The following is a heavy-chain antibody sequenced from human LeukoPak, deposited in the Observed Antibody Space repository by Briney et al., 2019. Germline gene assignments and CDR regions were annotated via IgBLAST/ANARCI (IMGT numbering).Heavy chain of an antibody. CDR3: ARAHGDPITHYYYGMDV. D-gene: IGHD4-17*01. CDR2: IYYSGST. CDR1: GGSISSGGYY. Sequence: SETLSLTCTVSGGSISSGGYYWSWIRQHPGKGLEWIGYIYYSGSTYYNPSLKSRVTISVDTSKNQFSLKLSSVTAADTAVYYCARAHGDPITHYYYGMDVWGQGTTVTVSS. J-gene: IGHJ6*02. V-gene: IGHV4-31*03.